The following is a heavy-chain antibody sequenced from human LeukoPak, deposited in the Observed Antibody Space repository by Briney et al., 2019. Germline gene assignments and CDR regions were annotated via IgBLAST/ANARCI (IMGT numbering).Heavy chain of an antibody. V-gene: IGHV3-30*02. D-gene: IGHD4/OR15-4a*01. CDR3: AKDRHPRFSAGANCYSDY. J-gene: IGHJ4*02. CDR1: GFTFITYG. Sequence: PGGSLRLSCAASGFTFITYGMHWVRQAPGKGLEWMAFIRYDGNNKYYAESVKGRFTISRDNSKNTLYLQMDSLRPEDTAVYFCAKDRHPRFSAGANCYSDYWVQGTLVTVSS. CDR2: IRYDGNNK.